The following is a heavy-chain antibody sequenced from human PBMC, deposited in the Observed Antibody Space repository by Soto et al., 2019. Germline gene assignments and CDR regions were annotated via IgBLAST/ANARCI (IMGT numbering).Heavy chain of an antibody. CDR3: TGPYPYYFDS. CDR2: INHSGNT. CDR1: GGSFSTYC. V-gene: IGHV4-34*01. Sequence: QVQLQQWGAGLLKPSETLSLTCTVYGGSFSTYCWSWIRQPPGKGLEWIGEINHSGNTNYNPSLMGRVTMSFDTSKNQFSLKLSSVTAADTAVYYCTGPYPYYFDSWGQGTLVTVSS. J-gene: IGHJ4*02.